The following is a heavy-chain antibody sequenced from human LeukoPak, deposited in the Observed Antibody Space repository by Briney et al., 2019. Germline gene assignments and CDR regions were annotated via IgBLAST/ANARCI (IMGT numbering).Heavy chain of an antibody. Sequence: GESLKVSCKASGYTFTDYYIHWVRQAPGQGLEWMGRINPNGGGTNYAQKFQGRVTMTSDTSISTAYMELSRLRSDDTAVYYCARERKITIFGVACDYWGQGTLVTVSS. CDR1: GYTFTDYY. D-gene: IGHD3-3*01. V-gene: IGHV1-2*06. J-gene: IGHJ4*02. CDR3: ARERKITIFGVACDY. CDR2: INPNGGGT.